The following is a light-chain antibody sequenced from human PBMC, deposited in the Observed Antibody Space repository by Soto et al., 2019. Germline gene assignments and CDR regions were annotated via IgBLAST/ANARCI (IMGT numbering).Light chain of an antibody. Sequence: EIVLTQSPGTLSLSPGERATLSCRASQSVSSSYLAWYQQKPGQAPRLLIYGASSRATGIPDRFSGSGSGTDFPLTISRLEPEDFAVYYCQQYGSSFWTFGQGTKGEIK. V-gene: IGKV3-20*01. CDR1: QSVSSSY. CDR3: QQYGSSFWT. J-gene: IGKJ1*01. CDR2: GAS.